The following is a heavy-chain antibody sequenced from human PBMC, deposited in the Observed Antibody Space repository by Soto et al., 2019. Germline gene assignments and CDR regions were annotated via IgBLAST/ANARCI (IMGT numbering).Heavy chain of an antibody. D-gene: IGHD2-2*01. CDR1: GGTFGSYT. Sequence: QVQLVQSGAEVKKPGSSVKVSCKASGGTFGSYTLNWVRQAPGQGLEWLGGIMLFIDTSTYAQMLQGRVTITADKSTSTVYMELSSLKSDDTAVYYCARGGYASSYRFDYWGQGTLVTVSS. CDR3: ARGGYASSYRFDY. CDR2: IMLFIDTS. V-gene: IGHV1-69*06. J-gene: IGHJ4*02.